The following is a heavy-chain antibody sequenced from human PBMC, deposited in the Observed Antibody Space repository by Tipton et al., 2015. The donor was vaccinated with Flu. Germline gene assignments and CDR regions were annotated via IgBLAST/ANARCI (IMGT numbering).Heavy chain of an antibody. CDR2: ISRSGST. CDR1: GDSISSDYY. V-gene: IGHV4-38-2*01. D-gene: IGHD4-11*01. CDR3: ARRDYSNYVSDPKSWFDP. Sequence: LRLSCAVSGDSISSDYYWGWVRQLPGKGLEWIGSISRSGSTNYNPSLKSRVTISIDTSKNQFPLKMKSVTAADLAVYYCARRDYSNYVSDPKSWFDPWGQGALVTVSS. J-gene: IGHJ5*02.